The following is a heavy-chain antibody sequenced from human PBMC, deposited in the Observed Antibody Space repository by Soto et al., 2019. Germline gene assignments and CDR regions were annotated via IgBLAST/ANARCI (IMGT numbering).Heavy chain of an antibody. D-gene: IGHD3-22*01. CDR2: ISGSGGST. CDR3: AKCHYYDSSGYCYFDY. J-gene: IGHJ4*02. CDR1: GFTFSSYA. V-gene: IGHV3-23*01. Sequence: GGSLRLSCAASGFTFSSYAMSWVRQAPGKGLEWVSAISGSGGSTYYADSVKGRFTISRDNSKNTLYLQMNSLRAEDTAVYYCAKCHYYDSSGYCYFDYWGQGTLVTVSS.